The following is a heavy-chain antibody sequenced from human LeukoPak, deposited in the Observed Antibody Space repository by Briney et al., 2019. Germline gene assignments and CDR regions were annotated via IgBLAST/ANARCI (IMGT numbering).Heavy chain of an antibody. CDR1: GFTLSSYA. V-gene: IGHV3-30*04. Sequence: PGRSLRLSCAASGFTLSSYAMHWVRQAPGKGLEWVAVISYDGSNKYYADSVKGRFTISRDNAKNSLYLQMNSLRAEDTALYYCAKDNTAAAGSDYYYYYGMDVWGQGTTVTVSS. D-gene: IGHD6-13*01. CDR2: ISYDGSNK. J-gene: IGHJ6*02. CDR3: AKDNTAAAGSDYYYYYGMDV.